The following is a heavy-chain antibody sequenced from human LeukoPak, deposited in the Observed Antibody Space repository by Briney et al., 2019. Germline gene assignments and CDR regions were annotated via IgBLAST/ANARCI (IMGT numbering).Heavy chain of an antibody. CDR3: ARRTTDSRGWYIDY. CDR1: GGTFSSYA. CDR2: IIPIFGTA. J-gene: IGHJ4*02. D-gene: IGHD6-19*01. V-gene: IGHV1-69*01. Sequence: ASVKVTSKASGGTFSSYAIIWVRQPPGQGLEWMGGIIPIFGTANYAQKFQGRVTITADESTSTAYMELSSLRSEDTAVYYCARRTTDSRGWYIDYWAQGTLVRVSS.